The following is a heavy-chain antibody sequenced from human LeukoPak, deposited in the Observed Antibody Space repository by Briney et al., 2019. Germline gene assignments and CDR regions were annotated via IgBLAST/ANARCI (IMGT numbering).Heavy chain of an antibody. D-gene: IGHD1-26*01. Sequence: SETLSLTCNVSGASIRSYYWGWIRQPPGKGLEWIGSIYHSGSTYYNPSLKSRVTISVDTSKNQFSLKLSSVTAADTAVYYCARGELLTPDCWGQGTLVTVSS. V-gene: IGHV4-38-2*02. CDR1: GASIRSYY. CDR2: IYHSGST. J-gene: IGHJ4*02. CDR3: ARGELLTPDC.